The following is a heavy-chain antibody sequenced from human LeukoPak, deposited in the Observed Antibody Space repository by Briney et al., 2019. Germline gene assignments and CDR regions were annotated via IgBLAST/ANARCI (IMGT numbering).Heavy chain of an antibody. D-gene: IGHD2-8*01. J-gene: IGHJ6*02. CDR1: GFTFSSYG. CDR3: ARDPHCANGGCHRPPGMDV. CDR2: IWFDGKNE. V-gene: IGHV3-33*01. Sequence: GGSLRLSCAASGFTFSSYGMHWVRQAPGKGLEWVADIWFDGKNEHFADSVKGRFTISRDNSKNTMYLQINSLRAEDTAVYYCARDPHCANGGCHRPPGMDVWGQGTTVTVSS.